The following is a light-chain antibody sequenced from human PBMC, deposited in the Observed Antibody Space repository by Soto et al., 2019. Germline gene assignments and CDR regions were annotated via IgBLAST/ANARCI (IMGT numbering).Light chain of an antibody. CDR2: GAS. CDR3: QHHNSYSQT. CDR1: QSIRHY. Sequence: PTLSASVGDRVTITCRASQSIRHYLAWYQQMPGKAPKLLIYGASTLQSGDPSRFSGSGSGTEFTLTISSLQPDDFGTYFCQHHNSYSQTFGQGTKV. V-gene: IGKV1-5*01. J-gene: IGKJ1*01.